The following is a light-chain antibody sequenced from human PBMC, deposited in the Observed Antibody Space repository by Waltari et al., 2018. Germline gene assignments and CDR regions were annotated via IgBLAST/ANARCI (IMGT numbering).Light chain of an antibody. CDR3: QQFYSYPWT. Sequence: DIQMTQSPSTLSALAGDRVTVTCRASQNINKWLAWYQQKPGKAPRLLIYKATTLESGVPSRFRGSGSGTEFTLTINSLQPDDFGTYYCQQFYSYPWTFGQGTKVE. CDR2: KAT. J-gene: IGKJ1*01. V-gene: IGKV1-5*03. CDR1: QNINKW.